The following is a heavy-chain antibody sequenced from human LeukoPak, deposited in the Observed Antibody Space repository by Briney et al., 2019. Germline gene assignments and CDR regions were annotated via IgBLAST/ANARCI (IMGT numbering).Heavy chain of an antibody. J-gene: IGHJ4*02. CDR2: IIPILGIA. CDR3: ARVGQQLAGLDY. D-gene: IGHD6-13*01. V-gene: IGHV1-69*04. Sequence: VASVKVSCKASGGTFSSYAISWVRQAPGQGLEWMGRIIPILGIANYAQKFQGRVTITADKSTSTAYMELSSLRSEDTAVYYCARVGQQLAGLDYWGQGTLVTVSS. CDR1: GGTFSSYA.